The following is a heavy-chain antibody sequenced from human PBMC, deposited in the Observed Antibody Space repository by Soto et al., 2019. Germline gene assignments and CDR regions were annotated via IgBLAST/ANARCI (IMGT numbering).Heavy chain of an antibody. CDR1: GGSISSGGYS. J-gene: IGHJ4*02. CDR2: IYHSVST. Sequence: QLQLLESGSGLVKPSQTLSLTCAVSGGSISSGGYSWSWIRQPPGKGLEWIGYIYHSVSTYYNPSLKSRVTISVDGSKNQISLRLSSVTAADTAVDYCARVPDYWGQGTLVTVSS. V-gene: IGHV4-30-2*01. CDR3: ARVPDY.